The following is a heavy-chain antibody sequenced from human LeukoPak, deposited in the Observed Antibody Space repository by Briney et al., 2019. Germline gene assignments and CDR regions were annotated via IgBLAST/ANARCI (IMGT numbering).Heavy chain of an antibody. CDR3: AKAAYCSSTSCYTYMDV. Sequence: GGSLRLSCAASGFIFSSYAMSWVRQAPGKGLEWVSTISGSGGSTYYADSVKGRFTISRDNSKNTLYLQMNSLRAEDTAVYYCAKAAYCSSTSCYTYMDVWGKGTTVTVSS. CDR1: GFIFSSYA. D-gene: IGHD2-2*02. V-gene: IGHV3-23*01. J-gene: IGHJ6*03. CDR2: ISGSGGST.